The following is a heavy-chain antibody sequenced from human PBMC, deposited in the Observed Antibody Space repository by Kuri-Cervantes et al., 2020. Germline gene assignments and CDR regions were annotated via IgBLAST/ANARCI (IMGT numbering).Heavy chain of an antibody. CDR2: INHSGST. Sequence: GSLRLSCAVYGGSFSGYYWSWIRQPPGKGLEWIGEINHSGSTNYNPSLKSRVTIPVDTSKNQFSLNLTSVTAADTAVYYCARLEGAFGYWGQGTLVTVSS. J-gene: IGHJ4*02. CDR3: ARLEGAFGY. V-gene: IGHV4-34*01. CDR1: GGSFSGYY. D-gene: IGHD3-16*01.